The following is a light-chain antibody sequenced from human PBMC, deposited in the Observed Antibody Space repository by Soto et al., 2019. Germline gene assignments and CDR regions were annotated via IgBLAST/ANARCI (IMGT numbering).Light chain of an antibody. J-gene: IGKJ4*01. Sequence: EIVLTQSPGSLSLSPGESATLSCRASQSVGRNYLGWFQHKPGQAPRLLIYNAFTRATGVSDRFSGSGSGTDFPLTVSRLEPEDFAVYYCHQYAYAPLTFGGGTKVEIK. CDR2: NAF. CDR1: QSVGRNY. V-gene: IGKV3-20*01. CDR3: HQYAYAPLT.